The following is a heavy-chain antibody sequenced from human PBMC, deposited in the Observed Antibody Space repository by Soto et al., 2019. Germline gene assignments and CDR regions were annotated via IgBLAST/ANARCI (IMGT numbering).Heavy chain of an antibody. D-gene: IGHD2-15*01. J-gene: IGHJ6*02. CDR3: AKGLWTVGHCSGGSCYDGMDV. CDR1: GYTFTGFH. V-gene: IGHV1-2*02. CDR2: INPKSGDT. Sequence: QVQLVQSGAEVKKPGASVKVSCEASGYTFTGFHLHWVRQAPGQGLEWMGWINPKSGDTHYAQKFLGRVTMTRDTSISTGYMVLSGLNSDDTALYYCAKGLWTVGHCSGGSCYDGMDVWGQGTTVTVSS.